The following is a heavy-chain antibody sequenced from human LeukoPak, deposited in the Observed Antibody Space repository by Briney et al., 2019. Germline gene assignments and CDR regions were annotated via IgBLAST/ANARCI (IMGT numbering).Heavy chain of an antibody. CDR3: ATYFYDRSKLDAFDI. V-gene: IGHV4-34*01. J-gene: IGHJ3*02. CDR1: GGSFSGYY. D-gene: IGHD3-22*01. CDR2: INHSGST. Sequence: KPSETLSLTCAVYGGSFSGYYWSWIRQPPGKGLEWIGEINHSGSTNYNPSLKSRVTISVDTSKNQFSLKLSSVTAADTAVYYCATYFYDRSKLDAFDIWGQGTKVTVSS.